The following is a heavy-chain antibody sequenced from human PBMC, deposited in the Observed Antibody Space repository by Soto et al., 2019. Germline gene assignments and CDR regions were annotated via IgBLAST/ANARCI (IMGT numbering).Heavy chain of an antibody. D-gene: IGHD2-21*02. CDR2: ISGSGGST. CDR1: GFTFTSSA. J-gene: IGHJ4*02. V-gene: IGHV3-23*01. Sequence: GSLRLSWASSGFTFTSSAMIWVRQAPGKGLEWVSAISGSGGSTYYADSVKGRFTISRDNSKNTLYLQMNSLRAEDTAVYYCAKEHDGGNSGDWGQGTLVTVSS. CDR3: AKEHDGGNSGD.